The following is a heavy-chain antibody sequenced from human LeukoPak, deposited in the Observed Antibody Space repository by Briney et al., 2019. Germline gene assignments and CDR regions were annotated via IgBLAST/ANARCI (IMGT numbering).Heavy chain of an antibody. D-gene: IGHD3-9*01. V-gene: IGHV3-21*01. J-gene: IGHJ3*02. CDR3: ARDSPLYDNAFDI. CDR1: GFTFSSYS. CDR2: ISSSSSYI. Sequence: GGSLRLSCAASGFTFSSYSMNWVRQAPGKGLEWVSSISSSSSYIYYADSVKGRFTISRDNAKNSLYLQMNSLRAEDTAVYYCARDSPLYDNAFDIRGQGTMVTVSS.